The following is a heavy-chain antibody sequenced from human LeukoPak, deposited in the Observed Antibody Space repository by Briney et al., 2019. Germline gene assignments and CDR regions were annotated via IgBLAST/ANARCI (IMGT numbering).Heavy chain of an antibody. CDR2: LTGRGGTT. CDR1: GFTFNTHP. Sequence: GGSLRLSCAASGFTFNTHPMSWVPQAPGGGRECVSTLTGRGGTTYNGDYVKGRFTISRDNSKNTLYLQMNSLRAEDTAIYYCAKCGPYAIGRSGYFDSWGQGTLVTVSS. J-gene: IGHJ4*02. V-gene: IGHV3-23*01. D-gene: IGHD2-8*01. CDR3: AKCGPYAIGRSGYFDS.